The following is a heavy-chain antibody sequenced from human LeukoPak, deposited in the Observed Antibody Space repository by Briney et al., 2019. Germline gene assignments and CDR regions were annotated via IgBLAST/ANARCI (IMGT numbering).Heavy chain of an antibody. D-gene: IGHD2/OR15-2a*01. V-gene: IGHV4-59*01. CDR2: IYYSGST. J-gene: IGHJ4*02. CDR3: ARVGPNTFRPYYFDF. Sequence: SETLSLTCTVSGGSISSYYWSWIRQPPGKGLEWTGYIYYSGSTNYNPSLKSRVTISIDTSKNQFSLKLSSVTAADTAVYYCARVGPNTFRPYYFDFWGQGTLVTVSS. CDR1: GGSISSYY.